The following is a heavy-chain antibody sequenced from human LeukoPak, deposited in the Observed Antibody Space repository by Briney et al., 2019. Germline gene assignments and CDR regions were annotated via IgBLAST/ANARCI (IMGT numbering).Heavy chain of an antibody. Sequence: GALRLSCAVSGFTFRSFAMQWVRQAPGKGLEWVPVISYDGSNKKYADSVKGRFTISRDNSKNTLYLQMNSLRAEDTAVYYCARRAGAYSHPYDYWGQGTLVTVSS. V-gene: IGHV3-30*14. D-gene: IGHD4/OR15-4a*01. J-gene: IGHJ4*02. CDR2: ISYDGSNK. CDR3: ARRAGAYSHPYDY. CDR1: GFTFRSFA.